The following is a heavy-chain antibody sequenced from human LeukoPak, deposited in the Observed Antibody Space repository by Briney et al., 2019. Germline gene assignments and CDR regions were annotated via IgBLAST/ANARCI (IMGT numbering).Heavy chain of an antibody. CDR1: GGSISSSSYY. D-gene: IGHD6-19*01. V-gene: IGHV4-39*01. CDR3: ARRAVAGYVDY. CDR2: IYYSGGT. J-gene: IGHJ4*02. Sequence: SETLSLTCTVSGGSISSSSYYWGWIRQPPGKGLEWLGSIYYSGGTYYNPSLKSRVTISVDTSKNQFSLKLSSVTAADTAVYYCARRAVAGYVDYWGQGTPVTVSS.